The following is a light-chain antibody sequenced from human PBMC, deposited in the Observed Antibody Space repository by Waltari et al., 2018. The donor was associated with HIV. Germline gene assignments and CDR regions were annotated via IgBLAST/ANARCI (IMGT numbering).Light chain of an antibody. CDR1: QSVLYSSNNKNY. Sequence: DIVMTQSPDSLAVSLGERTTINCKSSQSVLYSSNNKNYLAWYQHKPGQPPKLLIYWASTRESGVPDRFSGSGSGRDFTLTISSLQAKDVAVYYCQQYYSPPLTFGGGTKVEIK. CDR2: WAS. J-gene: IGKJ4*01. CDR3: QQYYSPPLT. V-gene: IGKV4-1*01.